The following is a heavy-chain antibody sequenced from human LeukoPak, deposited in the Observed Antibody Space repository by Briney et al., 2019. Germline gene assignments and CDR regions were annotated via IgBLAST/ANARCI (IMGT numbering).Heavy chain of an antibody. CDR2: LDPYSSDT. CDR1: GYTFNNYD. Sequence: ASVKVSCQASGYTFNNYDINWVRQAAGQGLEWMGRLDPYSSDTAYGQNFQGRVTMTRNTPINTAYLELNSLRSEDTAVYYCARSRRGYYMDVWGRGTTVTVSS. CDR3: ARSRRGYYMDV. V-gene: IGHV1-8*02. J-gene: IGHJ6*03.